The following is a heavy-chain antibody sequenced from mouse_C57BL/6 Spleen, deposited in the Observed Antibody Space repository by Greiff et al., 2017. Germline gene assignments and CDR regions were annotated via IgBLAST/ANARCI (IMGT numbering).Heavy chain of an antibody. CDR2: IWWDDDK. CDR3: ARIPYYYGSSSYWYFDV. CDR1: GFSLSTFGMG. D-gene: IGHD1-1*01. Sequence: QVTLQESGPGILQPSQTLSLTCSFSGFSLSTFGMGVGWLRQPSGQGLEWLAHIWWDDDKYYNPALKSRLTISKDTSKNQVFLKIANVDTADTATYYCARIPYYYGSSSYWYFDVWGTGTTVTVSS. V-gene: IGHV8-8*01. J-gene: IGHJ1*03.